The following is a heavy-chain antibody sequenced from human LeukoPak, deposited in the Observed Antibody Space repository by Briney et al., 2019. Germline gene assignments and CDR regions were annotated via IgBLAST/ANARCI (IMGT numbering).Heavy chain of an antibody. D-gene: IGHD4/OR15-4a*01. Sequence: GGSLRLSCAASGFTFSSYAMSWVRQAPGKGLEWVSAISGSGGSTYYADSVKGRFTISRDNSKNTLYLQMNSLRAEDTAVYYCAREGWTMVGERADAFDIWGQGTMVTVSS. CDR2: ISGSGGST. CDR1: GFTFSSYA. CDR3: AREGWTMVGERADAFDI. V-gene: IGHV3-23*01. J-gene: IGHJ3*02.